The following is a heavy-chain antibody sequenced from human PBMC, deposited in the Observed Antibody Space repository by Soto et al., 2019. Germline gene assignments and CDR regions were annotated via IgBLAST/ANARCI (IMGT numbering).Heavy chain of an antibody. D-gene: IGHD4-17*01. CDR2: IYYSGST. J-gene: IGHJ4*02. V-gene: IGHV4-39*01. Sequence: SETLSLTCTVSGGSISSSSYYWGWIRQPPGKGLEWIGSIYYSGSTYYNPSLKSRVTISVDTSKNQFSLKLSSVTAADTAVYYCARHPTYDYGDSTPLWGQGTLVTVSS. CDR3: ARHPTYDYGDSTPL. CDR1: GGSISSSSYY.